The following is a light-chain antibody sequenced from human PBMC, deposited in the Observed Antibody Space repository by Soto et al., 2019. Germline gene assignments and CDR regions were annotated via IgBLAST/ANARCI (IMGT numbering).Light chain of an antibody. CDR3: QQSYTAPSIT. CDR1: QSISSS. J-gene: IGKJ5*01. Sequence: IQMTQSPSSLSASVGDKVTITCRASQSISSSLNWYQQKSGKAPNLLIYGVSRLQGGVPSRFSGGGSGTDFTLSISSLQPEDFATYYCQQSYTAPSITFGQGTRLEIK. V-gene: IGKV1-39*01. CDR2: GVS.